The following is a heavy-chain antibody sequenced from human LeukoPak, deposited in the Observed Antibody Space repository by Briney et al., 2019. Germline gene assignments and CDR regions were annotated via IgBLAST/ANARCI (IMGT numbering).Heavy chain of an antibody. Sequence: GGSLRLSCAASGFIFSTYWMSWVRQAPGKGLEWVANIKQDGSEKYYVDSVKGRFTISRDNAKNSLYLQMNSLRAEDTAVYYGAREERATITPGGQGTVPPVS. V-gene: IGHV3-7*03. CDR2: IKQDGSEK. CDR1: GFIFSTYW. CDR3: AREERATITP. D-gene: IGHD5-24*01. J-gene: IGHJ5*02.